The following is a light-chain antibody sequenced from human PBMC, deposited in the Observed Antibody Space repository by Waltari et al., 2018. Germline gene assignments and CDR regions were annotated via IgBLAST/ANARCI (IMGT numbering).Light chain of an antibody. CDR3: SSYTRGRTYV. V-gene: IGLV2-14*03. Sequence: QSALTQPASVSGSPGQSIAISCSGSSTDIGAHDFVSWYQQHPGKAPKLIIFDVSSRPSGISYRCSGSKFGNTASLTISGLQAEDEADYFCSSYTRGRTYVFGSGTKVTVL. CDR2: DVS. CDR1: STDIGAHDF. J-gene: IGLJ1*01.